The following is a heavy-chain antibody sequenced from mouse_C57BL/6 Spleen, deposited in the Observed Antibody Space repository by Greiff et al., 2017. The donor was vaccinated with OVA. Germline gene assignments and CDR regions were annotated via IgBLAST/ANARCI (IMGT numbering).Heavy chain of an antibody. CDR3: ASWDGYAIDY. V-gene: IGHV3-6*01. CDR2: ISYDGSN. CDR1: GYSITSGYY. Sequence: EVKLQESGPGLVKPSQSLSLTCSVTGYSITSGYYWNWIRQFPGNQLEWMGYISYDGSNNYNPSLKNRISITRDTSKNQFFLKLNSVTTEDTATYYCASWDGYAIDYWGQGTSVTVSS. J-gene: IGHJ4*01. D-gene: IGHD4-1*01.